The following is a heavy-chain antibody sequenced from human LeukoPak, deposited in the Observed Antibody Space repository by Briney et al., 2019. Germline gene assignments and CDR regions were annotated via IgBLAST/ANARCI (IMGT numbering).Heavy chain of an antibody. V-gene: IGHV4-61*02. CDR3: ARGNDGYCDY. CDR2: MYASGNI. D-gene: IGHD2-8*01. CDR1: GDSINSGSYF. J-gene: IGHJ4*02. Sequence: SQTLSLTCTVSGDSINSGSYFWSWIRQPAGKGLEWIGRMYASGNINYNPSLKSRVTILIDTSKNQLSLKLSSVTAADTAVYYCARGNDGYCDYWGQGTLVTVSS.